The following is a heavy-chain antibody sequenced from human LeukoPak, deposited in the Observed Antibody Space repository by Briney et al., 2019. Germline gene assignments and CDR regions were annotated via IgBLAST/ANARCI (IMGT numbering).Heavy chain of an antibody. Sequence: AASVKVSCKASGYTFTGYYMHWVRQAPGQGLEWMGWINPNSGGTNYARKFQGRVTMTRDTSISTVYMELSRLRSDDTAVYYCAKDRAVATIGGIDYWGQGTLVTVSS. V-gene: IGHV1-2*02. D-gene: IGHD5-12*01. CDR2: INPNSGGT. CDR1: GYTFTGYY. CDR3: AKDRAVATIGGIDY. J-gene: IGHJ4*02.